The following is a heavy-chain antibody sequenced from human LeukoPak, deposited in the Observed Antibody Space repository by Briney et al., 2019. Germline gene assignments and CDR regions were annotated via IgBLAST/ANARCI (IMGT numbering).Heavy chain of an antibody. CDR2: VKDDGSST. V-gene: IGHV3-74*01. CDR1: GFTFSRYL. Sequence: GGSLRLSCAASGFTFSRYLMHWVRQAPGKGLVWVSRVKDDGSSTSYADSVKGRFTISRDNAKNTLYLQMNSLRAEDTAVYYCARSPAENWFDPWGQGTLVTVSS. D-gene: IGHD2-2*01. CDR3: ARSPAENWFDP. J-gene: IGHJ5*02.